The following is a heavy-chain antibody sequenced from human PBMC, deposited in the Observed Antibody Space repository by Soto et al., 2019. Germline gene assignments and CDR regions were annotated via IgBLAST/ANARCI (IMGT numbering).Heavy chain of an antibody. CDR3: VKDRVPGAYGNYYGMDV. CDR2: ISGSGVST. CDR1: GFTFSRYA. D-gene: IGHD6-19*01. V-gene: IGHV3-23*01. J-gene: IGHJ6*02. Sequence: GASLRLSCAASGFTFSRYARSSVRQAPGKGLEWVSAISGSGVSTYYADSVKGRFTISRDNSKNTLNLEMNSLRAEDTAIYYCVKDRVPGAYGNYYGMDVCGQRTTVTVSS.